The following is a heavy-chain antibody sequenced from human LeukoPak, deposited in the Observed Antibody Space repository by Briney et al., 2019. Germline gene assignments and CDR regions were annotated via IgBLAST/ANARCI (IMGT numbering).Heavy chain of an antibody. V-gene: IGHV3-30*18. CDR3: AKDIGDIWFGELFGY. Sequence: GRSLRLPCAASGFTFSSYGMHWVRQAPGKGLEWVAVISYDGSNKYYADSVKGRFTISRDNSKNTLYLQMNSLRAEDTAVYYCAKDIGDIWFGELFGYWGQGTLVTVSS. D-gene: IGHD3-10*01. CDR2: ISYDGSNK. CDR1: GFTFSSYG. J-gene: IGHJ4*02.